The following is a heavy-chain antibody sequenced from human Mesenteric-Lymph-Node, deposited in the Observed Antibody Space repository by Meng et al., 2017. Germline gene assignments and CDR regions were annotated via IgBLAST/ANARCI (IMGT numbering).Heavy chain of an antibody. CDR1: GFTFSDYY. CDR3: APEIQATSCCEGY. Sequence: GEFPKISCAASGFTFSDYYMKRGRQAPGKGLEWVSSISRSRTIYYADPVKGRLTISRDNAKNSLYLQMNSLRAEDTAVYYCAPEIQATSCCEGYWGQGTLVTVSS. D-gene: IGHD2-2*01. J-gene: IGHJ4*02. CDR2: ISRSRTI. V-gene: IGHV3-69-1*01.